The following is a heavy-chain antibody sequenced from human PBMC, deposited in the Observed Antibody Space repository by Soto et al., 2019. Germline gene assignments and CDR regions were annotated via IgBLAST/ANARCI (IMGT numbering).Heavy chain of an antibody. J-gene: IGHJ1*01. V-gene: IGHV5-51*01. CDR1: GYSFTSYW. CDR3: PRISPPRAAYRPQYYQH. CDR2: IYPGDSDT. Sequence: ESLKISCKGSGYSFTSYWIGWVRQMPGKGLEWMGIIYPGDSDTRYSPSFQGQVTISADKSISTAYLQWSSLKASDTAMWYCPRISPPRAAYRPQYYQHWGQCTLDTVSS. D-gene: IGHD6-13*01.